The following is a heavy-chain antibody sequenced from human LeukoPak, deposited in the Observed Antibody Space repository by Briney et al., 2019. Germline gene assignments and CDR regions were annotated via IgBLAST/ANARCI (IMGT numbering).Heavy chain of an antibody. CDR2: MNPNSGNT. Sequence: ASVKVSCKASGYTFTSYDNNWVRQATGQGLEWMGWMNPNSGNTGYAQKFQGRVTMTRNTSISTAYMELSSLRSEDTAVYYCVRGKKGSGWYGGAVYWGQGTLVTVSS. D-gene: IGHD6-19*01. CDR1: GYTFTSYD. V-gene: IGHV1-8*01. J-gene: IGHJ4*02. CDR3: VRGKKGSGWYGGAVY.